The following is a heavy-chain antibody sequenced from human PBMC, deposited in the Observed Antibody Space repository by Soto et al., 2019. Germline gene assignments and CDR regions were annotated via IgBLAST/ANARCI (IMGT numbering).Heavy chain of an antibody. CDR2: IKQDGSEK. CDR1: GFTFSSYW. CDR3: ARKYYYDSSGFVFAFDI. Sequence: GGSLRLSCAASGFTFSSYWMSWVRQAPGKGLEWVANIKQDGSEKYYVDSVKGRFIISRDNAKNSLYLQMNSLRAEDTAVYYCARKYYYDSSGFVFAFDIWGQGTMVTVSS. J-gene: IGHJ3*02. V-gene: IGHV3-7*01. D-gene: IGHD3-22*01.